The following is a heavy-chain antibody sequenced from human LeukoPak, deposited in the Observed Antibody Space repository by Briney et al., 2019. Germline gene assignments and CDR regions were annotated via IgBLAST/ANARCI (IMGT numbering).Heavy chain of an antibody. CDR3: ARDRESCGGDCYDACDI. D-gene: IGHD2-21*02. J-gene: IGHJ3*02. Sequence: PGGSLRLSCVVSSFTIRSYWMTWVRQAPGKGPEWVANIKQDGSEKYYVDSVKGRFTISRDNAKNSLYLQMNSLRAEDTAVYYCARDRESCGGDCYDACDIWGQGTMVTVSS. CDR1: SFTIRSYW. V-gene: IGHV3-7*01. CDR2: IKQDGSEK.